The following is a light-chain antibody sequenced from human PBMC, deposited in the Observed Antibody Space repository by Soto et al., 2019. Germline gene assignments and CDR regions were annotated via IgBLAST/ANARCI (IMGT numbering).Light chain of an antibody. V-gene: IGKV1-12*01. J-gene: IGKJ2*01. Sequence: DIQMTQSPSSVAASVGDRVTITCRASQAVFNRLAWYQQKPGKAPNLLIYAASSLQTAAPSRFSGSGSGTDFTLAISSLQPEDFATYYCQQAESFPYTFGQGTMLEIK. CDR3: QQAESFPYT. CDR1: QAVFNR. CDR2: AAS.